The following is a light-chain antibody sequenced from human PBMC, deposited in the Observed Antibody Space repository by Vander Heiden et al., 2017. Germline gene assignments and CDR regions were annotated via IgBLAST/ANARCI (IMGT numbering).Light chain of an antibody. CDR3: QVWDSSSDHPNWV. V-gene: IGLV3-21*03. CDR1: NIGSKS. Sequence: SYVLTQPPSVSVAPGKTARITCGGNNIGSKSVHWYQQKPGQAPVLVVYDDSDRPSGIPGRFSGSNSGNTATLTISRVEAGDEADYYCQVWDSSSDHPNWVFGGGTKLTVL. J-gene: IGLJ3*02. CDR2: DDS.